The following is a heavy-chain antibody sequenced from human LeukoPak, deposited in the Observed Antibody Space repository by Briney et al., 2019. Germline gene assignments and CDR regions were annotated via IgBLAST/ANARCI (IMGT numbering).Heavy chain of an antibody. CDR3: ASITIFGVDNIFDY. CDR1: GGSISSYY. D-gene: IGHD3-3*01. V-gene: IGHV4-59*01. Sequence: SETLSLTCTVSGGSISSYYWSWIRQPPGKGLEWIGYIYYSGSTNYNPSPKSRVTISVDTSKNQFSLKLSSVTAADTAVYYCASITIFGVDNIFDYWGQGTLVTVSS. J-gene: IGHJ4*02. CDR2: IYYSGST.